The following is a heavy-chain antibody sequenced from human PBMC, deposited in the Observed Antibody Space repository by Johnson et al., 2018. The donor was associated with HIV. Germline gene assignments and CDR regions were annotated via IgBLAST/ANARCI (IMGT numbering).Heavy chain of an antibody. J-gene: IGHJ3*02. CDR2: IYRDDQT. CDR1: GFSITDNY. Sequence: VQLVESGGGLNQPGGSLRLSCKASGFSITDNYMSWVRQAPGKGLEWIAVIYRDDQTYYVEFVKGRFTVSRDLSTGTVYLQMNSLRVEDTAVYYCSRQPWDGSDILGQGTAVTVSS. V-gene: IGHV3-53*01. CDR3: SRQPWDGSDI.